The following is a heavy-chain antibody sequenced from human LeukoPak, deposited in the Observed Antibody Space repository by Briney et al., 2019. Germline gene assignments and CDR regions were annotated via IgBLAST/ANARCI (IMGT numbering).Heavy chain of an antibody. J-gene: IGHJ2*01. CDR1: GYTFTSYG. D-gene: IGHD3-10*01. CDR2: ISAYNGNT. Sequence: ASVKVSCKASGYTFTSYGISWVRQAPGQGLEWMGWISAYNGNTNYAQKLQGRVTMTTDTSTSTAYMELRSLRSDDTAVYYCARDLAGYYGSGAVGWYFDLWGRGTLVTVSS. CDR3: ARDLAGYYGSGAVGWYFDL. V-gene: IGHV1-18*04.